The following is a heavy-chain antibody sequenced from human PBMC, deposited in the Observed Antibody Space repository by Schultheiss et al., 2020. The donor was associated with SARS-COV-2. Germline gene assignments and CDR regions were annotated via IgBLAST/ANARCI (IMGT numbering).Heavy chain of an antibody. CDR1: GGSISSSNW. CDR3: ARTYYDILTGSYYFDY. Sequence: SETLSLTCAVSGGSISSSNWWSWVRQPPGKGLEWIGEIYHSGSTNYNPSLKSRVTISVDKSKNQFSLKLSSVTAADTAVYYCARTYYDILTGSYYFDYWGQGTLVTVSS. CDR2: IYHSGST. D-gene: IGHD3-9*01. J-gene: IGHJ4*02. V-gene: IGHV4-4*02.